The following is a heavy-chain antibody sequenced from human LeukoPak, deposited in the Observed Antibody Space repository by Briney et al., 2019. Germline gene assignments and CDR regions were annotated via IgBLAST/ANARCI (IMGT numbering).Heavy chain of an antibody. D-gene: IGHD3-3*01. CDR1: GFTFSSYG. CDR2: ISYDGSNK. J-gene: IGHJ6*02. CDR3: AKMETSYDFWSGYYTAYYGMDV. V-gene: IGHV3-30*18. Sequence: GGSLRLSCAASGFTFSSYGMHWVRQAPVKGLEWVAVISYDGSNKYYADSVKGRFTISRDNSKNTLYLQMNSLRAEDTAVYYCAKMETSYDFWSGYYTAYYGMDVWGQGTTVTVSS.